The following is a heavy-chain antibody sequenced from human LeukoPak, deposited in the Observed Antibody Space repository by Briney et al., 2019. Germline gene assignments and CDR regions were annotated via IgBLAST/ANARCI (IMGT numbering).Heavy chain of an antibody. D-gene: IGHD3-9*01. J-gene: IGHJ4*02. CDR3: VRDYDWALDS. V-gene: IGHV3-23*01. CDR2: ISGSGGST. Sequence: GGSLRLSCAASGFTFSSYAMSWVRQAPGKGLEWVSAISGSGGSTYYADSVKGRFTISRDNAKNSLYLQMNTLRDEDTAVYYCVRDYDWALDSWGQGTLVTVSS. CDR1: GFTFSSYA.